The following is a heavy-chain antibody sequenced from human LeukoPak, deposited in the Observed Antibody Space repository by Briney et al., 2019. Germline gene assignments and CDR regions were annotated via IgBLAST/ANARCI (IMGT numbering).Heavy chain of an antibody. D-gene: IGHD6-13*01. Sequence: GGSLRLSCAASGFPFDDYAMHWVRQAPGKGLEWVSLISGDGSSTYYADSVKGRFTISRDNSKNSLYLQMNSLRTEDTALYYCARDSSSWYVSEHWGQGTLVTVSS. CDR1: GFPFDDYA. CDR2: ISGDGSST. J-gene: IGHJ1*01. CDR3: ARDSSSWYVSEH. V-gene: IGHV3-43*02.